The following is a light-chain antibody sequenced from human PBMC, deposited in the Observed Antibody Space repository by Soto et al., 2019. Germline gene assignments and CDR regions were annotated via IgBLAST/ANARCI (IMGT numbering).Light chain of an antibody. CDR3: HQYYSGLPT. CDR1: QSVLYSSNNKNY. Sequence: DIVMTQSPDSLAVSLGERATINCRSSQSVLYSSNNKNYLAWYQQKPGQPPKLLLYWASTRESGVPDRFSVSGSGTDFTFSISSLQAEDVAVYDCHQYYSGLPTFAQGTKVELK. V-gene: IGKV4-1*01. CDR2: WAS. J-gene: IGKJ1*01.